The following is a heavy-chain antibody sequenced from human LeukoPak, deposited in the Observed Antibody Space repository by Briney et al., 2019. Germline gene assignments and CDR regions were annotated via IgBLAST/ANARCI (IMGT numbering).Heavy chain of an antibody. J-gene: IGHJ4*02. CDR1: GYTFTLYY. D-gene: IGHD1-20*01. CDR2: INPNSGGT. Sequence: GASVKVSCTASGYTFTLYYMHWVRQAPGQGLEWMGWINPNSGGTNYAQKFQGRVTMTRDTSISKAYMELSRLRSDDTAVYYCAREVGLKVTGTTGFDYWGQGTLVTVSS. V-gene: IGHV1-2*02. CDR3: AREVGLKVTGTTGFDY.